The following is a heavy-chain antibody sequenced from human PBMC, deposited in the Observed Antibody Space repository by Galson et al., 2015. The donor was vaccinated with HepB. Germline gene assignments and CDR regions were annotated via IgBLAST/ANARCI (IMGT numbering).Heavy chain of an antibody. D-gene: IGHD3-22*01. J-gene: IGHJ6*02. CDR3: AKGRSSYDSSGYYYASGYYGMDV. CDR2: ISWNSGSI. CDR1: GFTFDDYA. Sequence: SLRLSCAASGFTFDDYAMHWVRQAPGKGLEWVSGISWNSGSIGYADSVKGRFTISRDNAKNSLYLQMNSLRAEDTALYYCAKGRSSYDSSGYYYASGYYGMDVWGQGTTVTVSS. V-gene: IGHV3-9*01.